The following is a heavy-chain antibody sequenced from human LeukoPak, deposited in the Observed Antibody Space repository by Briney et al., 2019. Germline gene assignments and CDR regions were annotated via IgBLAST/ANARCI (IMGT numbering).Heavy chain of an antibody. V-gene: IGHV4-34*01. J-gene: IGHJ5*02. CDR2: INHSGST. CDR3: ARGRIAEAEVATDWFDP. Sequence: SETLSLTCAVYGGSFSGYYWSWIRQPPGKGLEWIGEINHSGSTNYNPSLKSRVTISVDTSKNQFSLKLSSVTAADTAVYYCARGRIAEAEVATDWFDPWGQGTLVTVSS. D-gene: IGHD6-13*01. CDR1: GGSFSGYY.